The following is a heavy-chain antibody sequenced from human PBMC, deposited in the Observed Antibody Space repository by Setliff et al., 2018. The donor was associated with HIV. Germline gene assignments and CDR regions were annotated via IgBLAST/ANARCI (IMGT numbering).Heavy chain of an antibody. D-gene: IGHD3-3*01. CDR1: GGSFSTYY. CDR2: IHVSGTT. Sequence: PSETLSLTCAVYGGSFSTYYWSWIRQPAGEGLEWIGHIHVSGTTNYNPSLKSRVTISIDTSKHQFSLKLTSVTAADTALYYCARDVMEYFGNYFDYWGQGALVTVSS. V-gene: IGHV4-59*10. J-gene: IGHJ4*02. CDR3: ARDVMEYFGNYFDY.